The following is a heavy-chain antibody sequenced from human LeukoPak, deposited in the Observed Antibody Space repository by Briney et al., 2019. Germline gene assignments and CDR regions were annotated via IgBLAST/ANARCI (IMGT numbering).Heavy chain of an antibody. D-gene: IGHD4-23*01. CDR1: GDSISSSSYY. J-gene: IGHJ2*01. V-gene: IGHV4-39*07. Sequence: SETLSLTCTVSGDSISSSSYYWGWIRQPPGKGLEWIGSIYYSGSTYYNPSLKSRVTISVDTSKNQFSLKLSSVTAADTAVYYCARDLDYGGSSIWYFDLWGRGTLVTVSS. CDR3: ARDLDYGGSSIWYFDL. CDR2: IYYSGST.